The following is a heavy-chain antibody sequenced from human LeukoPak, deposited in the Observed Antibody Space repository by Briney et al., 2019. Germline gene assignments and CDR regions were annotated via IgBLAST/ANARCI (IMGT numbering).Heavy chain of an antibody. CDR2: IYYSGST. V-gene: IGHV4-39*01. CDR3: ARYVGATRGRSDAFDI. Sequence: SETLSLTCIVSGGSISTSSYYWGWIRQPPGKRLEWIGSIYYSGSTYYNPSLKSRVTMSVNTSKNQFSLKLSSVTVADTAVYHCARYVGATRGRSDAFDIWGQGTMVTVSS. J-gene: IGHJ3*02. D-gene: IGHD1-26*01. CDR1: GGSISTSSYY.